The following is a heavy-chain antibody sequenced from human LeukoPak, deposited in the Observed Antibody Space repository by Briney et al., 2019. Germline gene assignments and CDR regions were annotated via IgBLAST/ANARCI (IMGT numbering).Heavy chain of an antibody. CDR2: ISDDGTNK. Sequence: PGGSLRLSCAASGFTFSNYAMHWVRQAPGKEPEWVSGISDDGTNKYYADSVKGRFTISRDNSKNTLYLQMNSLRAEDTDVYYCAKSGYYYDSSGFYSPIDYWGQGTLVTVSS. CDR1: GFTFSNYA. D-gene: IGHD3-22*01. CDR3: AKSGYYYDSSGFYSPIDY. V-gene: IGHV3-23*01. J-gene: IGHJ4*02.